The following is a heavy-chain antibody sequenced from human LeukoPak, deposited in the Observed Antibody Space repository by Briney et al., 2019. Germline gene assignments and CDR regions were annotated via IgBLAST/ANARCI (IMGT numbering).Heavy chain of an antibody. CDR3: ARSQGSTYNPRSGFDY. V-gene: IGHV3-33*01. CDR1: GFTFSSYG. CDR2: LWYNGNNK. Sequence: GKSLRLSCAASGFTFSSYGIHWVRQAPGKGLEWVTILWYNGNNKYYADSVKGRFTISRDTSKNTVYLQMNSLRPEDTAVYYCARSQGSTYNPRSGFDYWGQGTLVTVSS. D-gene: IGHD1-14*01. J-gene: IGHJ4*02.